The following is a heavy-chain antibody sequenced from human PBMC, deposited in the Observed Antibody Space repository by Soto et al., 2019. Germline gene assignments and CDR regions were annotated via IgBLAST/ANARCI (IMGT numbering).Heavy chain of an antibody. J-gene: IGHJ4*02. V-gene: IGHV4-59*01. CDR2: IYYSGST. CDR1: GGSISSYY. CDR3: ARDDEGLNLGY. Sequence: PSETLSLTCTVSGGSISSYYWSWIRQPPGKGLEWIGYIYYSGSTNYNPSLKSRVTISVDTSKNQFSLKLSSVTAADTAVYYCARDDEGLNLGYWGQGTLVTVS.